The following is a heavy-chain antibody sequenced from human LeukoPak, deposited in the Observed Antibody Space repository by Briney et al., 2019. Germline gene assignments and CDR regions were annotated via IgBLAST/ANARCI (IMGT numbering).Heavy chain of an antibody. CDR3: ARDSWDGYCSSTSCYSVDY. Sequence: VASVTVSFKASGYTFTSYGISWVRQAPGQGLEWMGWISAYNGNTNYAQKLQGRVTMTTDTSTSTAYMELRSLRSDDTAVYYCARDSWDGYCSSTSCYSVDYWGQGTLVTVSS. V-gene: IGHV1-18*01. J-gene: IGHJ4*02. CDR1: GYTFTSYG. CDR2: ISAYNGNT. D-gene: IGHD2-2*01.